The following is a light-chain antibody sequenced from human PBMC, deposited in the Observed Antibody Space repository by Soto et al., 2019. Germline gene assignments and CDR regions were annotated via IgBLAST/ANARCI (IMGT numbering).Light chain of an antibody. V-gene: IGLV2-18*02. Sequence: QSVLTQPPSVSGSPGQSVIISCTGTSSDVGTYNRVSWYQQPPGTAPKLLIYGNSNRPSGVPERFSGSKSGTSASLAITGLQAEDEADYYCQSYDNSLTVVVFGGGTKLTVL. CDR1: SSDVGTYNR. CDR3: QSYDNSLTVVV. J-gene: IGLJ2*01. CDR2: GNS.